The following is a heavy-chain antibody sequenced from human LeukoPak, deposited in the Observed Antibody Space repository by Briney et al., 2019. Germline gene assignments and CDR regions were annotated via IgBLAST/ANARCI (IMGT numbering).Heavy chain of an antibody. J-gene: IGHJ1*01. CDR3: ARDSAVAGTPPRYFQH. CDR1: GYTFTSYY. V-gene: IGHV1-46*01. D-gene: IGHD6-19*01. Sequence: GASVKVSFKASGYTFTSYYMHWVRQAPGQGLEWMGIINPSGGSTSYAQKFQGRVTMTRDTSTSTVYMELSSLRSEDTAVYYCARDSAVAGTPPRYFQHWGQGTLVTVSS. CDR2: INPSGGST.